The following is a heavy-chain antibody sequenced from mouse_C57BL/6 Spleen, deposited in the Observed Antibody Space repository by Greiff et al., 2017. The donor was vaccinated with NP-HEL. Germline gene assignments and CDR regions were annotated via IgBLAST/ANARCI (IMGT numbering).Heavy chain of an antibody. V-gene: IGHV1-26*01. CDR2: INPNNGGT. Sequence: VQLKHSGPELVKPGASVKISCKASGYTFTDYYMNWVKQSHGKSLEWIGDINPNNGGTSYNQKFKGKATLTVDKSSSTAYMELRSLTSEDSAVYYCARSTMITFDYWGQGTTLTVSS. CDR3: ARSTMITFDY. D-gene: IGHD2-4*01. J-gene: IGHJ2*01. CDR1: GYTFTDYY.